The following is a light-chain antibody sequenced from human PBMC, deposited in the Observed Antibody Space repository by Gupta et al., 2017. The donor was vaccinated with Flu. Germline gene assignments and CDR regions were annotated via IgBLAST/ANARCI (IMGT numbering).Light chain of an antibody. Sequence: DIQMAQSPSSLSASVGDRVTITCQASQDISNHLNWYQQKPGKAPKVLINDASGLEKGVPSRFSGSGSGTDFIFTISSLQPEDIATYYCQEYDDLPPYSFGQGTKLEI. V-gene: IGKV1-33*01. J-gene: IGKJ2*03. CDR1: QDISNH. CDR3: QEYDDLPPYS. CDR2: DAS.